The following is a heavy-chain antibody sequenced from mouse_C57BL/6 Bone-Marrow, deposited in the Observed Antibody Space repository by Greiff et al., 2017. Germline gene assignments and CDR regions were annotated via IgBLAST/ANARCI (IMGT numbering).Heavy chain of an antibody. CDR3: TRRPVFDY. V-gene: IGHV1-5*01. Sequence: EVQLQPSGTVLARPGASVKMFCKTSGYTFTSYWMHWVKQRPGQGLEWIGAIYPGNSDTSYNQKFKGKANLTAVTSASTASMELSSLTNEDSAVYYCTRRPVFDYWGQGTTLTVSS. J-gene: IGHJ2*01. CDR1: GYTFTSYW. CDR2: IYPGNSDT.